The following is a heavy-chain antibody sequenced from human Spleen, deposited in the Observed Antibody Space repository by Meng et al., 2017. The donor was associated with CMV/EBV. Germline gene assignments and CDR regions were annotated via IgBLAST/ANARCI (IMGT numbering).Heavy chain of an antibody. D-gene: IGHD1-26*01. CDR3: ARDSGTYTRMDY. V-gene: IGHV4-38-2*02. CDR1: GYSISSGYY. CDR2: IYHSGST. Sequence: SETLSLTCIVSGYSISSGYYWGWVRQPPGKGLEWIGSIYHSGSTYDNPSLKSRVTISVDTSKNQFSLKLSSVTAADTAVYYCARDSGTYTRMDYWGQGTLVTVSS. J-gene: IGHJ4*02.